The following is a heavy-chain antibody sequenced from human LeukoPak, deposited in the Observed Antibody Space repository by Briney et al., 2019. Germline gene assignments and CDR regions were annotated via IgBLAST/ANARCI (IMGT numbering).Heavy chain of an antibody. D-gene: IGHD2-2*02. Sequence: GGSLRLSCAASGFTFSSYSMNWVRQAPGKGLEWVSSISSSSSYVYYADSVKGRFTISRDNAKNSLYLQMNSLRADDTAVYYCARDPSLEYQLLYPIDYWGQGTLVTVSS. J-gene: IGHJ4*02. CDR1: GFTFSSYS. CDR2: ISSSSSYV. CDR3: ARDPSLEYQLLYPIDY. V-gene: IGHV3-21*01.